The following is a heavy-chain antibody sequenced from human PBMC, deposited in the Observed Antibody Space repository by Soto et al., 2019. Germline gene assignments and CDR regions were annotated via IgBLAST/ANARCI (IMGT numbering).Heavy chain of an antibody. J-gene: IGHJ5*02. CDR1: GFSLSTSGVG. CDR2: IYWNDDK. D-gene: IGHD2-15*01. CDR3: AHRRRLRYCSGGSCYSDGSNWFDP. Sequence: SGPTLVKPTQPLTLTCTFSGFSLSTSGVGVGWIRQPPGKALEWLALIYWNDDKRYSPSTKSRLTITKTTPKNQVVLKMTNMDPVDTATYYCAHRRRLRYCSGGSCYSDGSNWFDPWGQGTLVTVSS. V-gene: IGHV2-5*01.